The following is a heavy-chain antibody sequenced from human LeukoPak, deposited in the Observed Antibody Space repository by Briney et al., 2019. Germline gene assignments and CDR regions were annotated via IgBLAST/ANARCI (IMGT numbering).Heavy chain of an antibody. J-gene: IGHJ3*02. V-gene: IGHV4-34*01. CDR1: GGSFSGYY. CDR3: ARGPRWLHHGGAFDI. Sequence: SETLSLTCAVYGGSFSGYYWSWIRQPPGKGLEWIGEINHSGSTNHNPSLKSRVTISVDTSKNQFSLKLSSVTAADTAVYYCARGPRWLHHGGAFDIWGQGTMVTVSS. D-gene: IGHD4-23*01. CDR2: INHSGST.